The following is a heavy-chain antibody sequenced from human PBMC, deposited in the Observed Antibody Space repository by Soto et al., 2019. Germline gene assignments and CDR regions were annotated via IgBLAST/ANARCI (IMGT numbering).Heavy chain of an antibody. CDR1: GYTFSTSG. CDR3: AREGPRPYYYYGMDV. V-gene: IGHV1-18*01. J-gene: IGHJ6*01. CDR2: ISTYNGDA. D-gene: IGHD6-6*01. Sequence: QAQLEQSGAEVKKPGASVKVSCKSSGYTFSTSGISWVRPAPGQGLEWMGWISTYNGDANYAQRFQGRVTMTTDTSTSTTFMGLRSLRSDDTAVYYGAREGPRPYYYYGMDV.